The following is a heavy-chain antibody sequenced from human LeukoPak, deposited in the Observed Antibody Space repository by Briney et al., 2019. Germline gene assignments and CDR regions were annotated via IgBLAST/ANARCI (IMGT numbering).Heavy chain of an antibody. Sequence: PSETLSLTCSVADGSITSNDYYWGWIRQPPGKGLEWIGSISYSGSTYYNPSLRSRVTISVDTSKNQFSLNLSSVTAADTAIYCCARHDRLAAAGLNCFDPWGQGTLVTVSS. D-gene: IGHD6-13*01. CDR2: ISYSGST. CDR1: DGSITSNDYY. J-gene: IGHJ5*02. CDR3: ARHDRLAAAGLNCFDP. V-gene: IGHV4-39*01.